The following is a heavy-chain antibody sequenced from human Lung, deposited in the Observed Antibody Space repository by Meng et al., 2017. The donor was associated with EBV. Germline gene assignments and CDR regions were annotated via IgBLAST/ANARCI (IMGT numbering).Heavy chain of an antibody. CDR1: GGSVSSGSYY. CDR3: ARDEGGNSERGFQH. CDR2: IYHSGST. V-gene: IGHV4-61*01. Sequence: QVQLQEPGPGLVKPSATLSLPCTVSGGSVSSGSYYWSWIRQPPGKGLEWIGEIYHSGSTNYNPSLKSRVTISVDKSKNQFSLKLSSVTAADTAVYYCARDEGGNSERGFQHWGQGTLVTVSS. D-gene: IGHD4-23*01. J-gene: IGHJ1*01.